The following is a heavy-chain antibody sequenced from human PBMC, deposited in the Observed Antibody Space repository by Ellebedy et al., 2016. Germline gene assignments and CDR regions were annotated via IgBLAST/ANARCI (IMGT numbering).Heavy chain of an antibody. J-gene: IGHJ4*02. CDR2: INGDESQK. D-gene: IGHD4-23*01. CDR3: ARDTGRWHYNY. V-gene: IGHV3-7*03. Sequence: GGSLRLSCAASGFTLSAYWMGWVRQAPGKGLEWVANINGDESQKYFGDSMKGRVTISRDNAKNSLYLQMNSLRDEDTAIYYCARDTGRWHYNYWGQGTLVTVSS. CDR1: GFTLSAYW.